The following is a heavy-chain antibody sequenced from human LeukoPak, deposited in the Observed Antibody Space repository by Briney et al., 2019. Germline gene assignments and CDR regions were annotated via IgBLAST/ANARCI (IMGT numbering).Heavy chain of an antibody. CDR1: GFTFSNAW. D-gene: IGHD2-15*01. CDR2: IKSKTDGGTR. Sequence: PGGSLRLSCAASGFTFSNAWMNWVRQAPGKGLEWVGRIKSKTDGGTREYAAPVKGRFIISRDDSKNTLYLQMNSLKTEDTAVYYCTTDVVVSGYMDVWGKGTTATISS. CDR3: TTDVVVSGYMDV. J-gene: IGHJ6*03. V-gene: IGHV3-15*01.